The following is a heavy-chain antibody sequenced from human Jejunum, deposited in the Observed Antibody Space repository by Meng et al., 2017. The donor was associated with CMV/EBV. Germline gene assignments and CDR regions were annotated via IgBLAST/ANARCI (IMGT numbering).Heavy chain of an antibody. CDR2: KSPPESS. J-gene: IGHJ4*02. V-gene: IGHV4-4*02. CDR3: VRGRCTRTSCYKGAFDF. Sequence: SSSNLNWWSWVRQPPGQGLEWRGEKSPPESSNYNTSLKSRVTISVDRSKNQFSLKLTSVTAADTAVYYCVRGRCTRTSCYKGAFDFWSQGVLVTVSS. D-gene: IGHD2-2*02. CDR1: SSSNLNW.